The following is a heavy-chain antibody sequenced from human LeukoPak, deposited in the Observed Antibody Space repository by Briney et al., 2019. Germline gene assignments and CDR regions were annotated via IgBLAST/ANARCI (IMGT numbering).Heavy chain of an antibody. J-gene: IGHJ4*02. V-gene: IGHV3-23*01. CDR3: AKGPLTEVAGTTWDS. CDR2: ISGSGGST. Sequence: GGSLRLSCAASGFTFSSYAMSWVRQAPGKGLEWVSAISGSGGSTYYADSVKGRFTISRDNSQFTLFLQMNTLRVEDTAVYFCAKGPLTEVAGTTWDSWGQGTLVTVSS. CDR1: GFTFSSYA. D-gene: IGHD6-19*01.